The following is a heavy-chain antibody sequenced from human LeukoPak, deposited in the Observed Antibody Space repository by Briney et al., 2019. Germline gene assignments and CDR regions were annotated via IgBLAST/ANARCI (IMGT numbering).Heavy chain of an antibody. CDR3: ARWVGYPPDDAFDI. CDR2: INPNSGGT. J-gene: IGHJ3*02. V-gene: IGHV1-2*02. CDR1: GYTFTGYY. D-gene: IGHD5-12*01. Sequence: ASVKVSCTASGYTFTGYYMHWVRQAPGQGLEWMGWINPNSGGTNYAQKFQGRVTMTRDTSISTAYMELSRLRSDDTAVYYCARWVGYPPDDAFDIWGQGTMVTVSS.